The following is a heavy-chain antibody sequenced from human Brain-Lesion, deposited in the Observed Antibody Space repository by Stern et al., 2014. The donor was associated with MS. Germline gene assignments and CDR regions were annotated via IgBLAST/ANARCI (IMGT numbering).Heavy chain of an antibody. CDR1: GYIFTGYY. V-gene: IGHV1-2*02. CDR3: ARDQRGITIFGVVTDYYYLGMDV. J-gene: IGHJ6*02. Sequence: VQLVESGAEVKKPGASVKVSCKTSGYIFTGYYIHWVRQAPGQGREWMAWMNPNTGGTKYAQKFQGRVTMSRDTSISTAYVELSSLTSDDTAVYYCARDQRGITIFGVVTDYYYLGMDVWGQGTTVTVSS. D-gene: IGHD3-3*01. CDR2: MNPNTGGT.